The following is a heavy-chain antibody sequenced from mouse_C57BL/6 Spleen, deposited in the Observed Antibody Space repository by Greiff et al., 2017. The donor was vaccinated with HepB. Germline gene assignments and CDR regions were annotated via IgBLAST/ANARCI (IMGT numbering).Heavy chain of an antibody. Sequence: VQLQQPGAELVRPGTSVKLSCKASGYTFTSYWMHWVKQRPGQGLEWIGVIDPSDSYTNYNQKFKGKATLTVDTSSSTAYMQLSSLTSEDSAVYYCARAITTVVATFDYWGQGTTLTVSS. CDR1: GYTFTSYW. CDR2: IDPSDSYT. V-gene: IGHV1-59*01. CDR3: ARAITTVVATFDY. D-gene: IGHD1-1*01. J-gene: IGHJ2*01.